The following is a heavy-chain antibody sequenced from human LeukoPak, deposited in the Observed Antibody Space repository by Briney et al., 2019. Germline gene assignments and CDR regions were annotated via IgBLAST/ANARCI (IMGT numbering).Heavy chain of an antibody. V-gene: IGHV3-7*01. CDR2: IKEDGSKK. J-gene: IGHJ4*02. Sequence: PGGSLRLSCAASGFTFTRYWMSWVRQAPGKGLEWVANIKEDGSKKNYVDSVKGRFTISRDNAENSVYLQMNSLRVEDTAVYYCAKDIVGGGDDYWGQGTLVTVSS. D-gene: IGHD2-21*02. CDR3: AKDIVGGGDDY. CDR1: GFTFTRYW.